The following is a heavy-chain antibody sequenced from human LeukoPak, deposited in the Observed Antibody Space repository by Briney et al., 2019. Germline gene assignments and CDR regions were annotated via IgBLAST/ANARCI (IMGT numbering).Heavy chain of an antibody. D-gene: IGHD1-26*01. V-gene: IGHV1-2*06. CDR3: ATWEPPPADAFDI. Sequence: ASVKVSCKASGYSFAGYFMHWVRQAPGQGLEWMGRITPNNGGTNYAQKLQGRVTMTTDTSTSTAYMELRSLRSDDTAVYYCATWEPPPADAFDIWGQGTMVTVSS. CDR2: ITPNNGGT. J-gene: IGHJ3*02. CDR1: GYSFAGYF.